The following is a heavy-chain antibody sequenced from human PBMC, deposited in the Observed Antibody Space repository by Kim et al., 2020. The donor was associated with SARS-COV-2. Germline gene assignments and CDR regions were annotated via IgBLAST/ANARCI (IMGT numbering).Heavy chain of an antibody. CDR3: ARGSAETRTSEPYSYGYYYYYGMDV. Sequence: GESLKISCKGSGYSFTSYWIGWVRQMPGKGLEWMGIIYPGDSDTRYSPSFQGQVTISADKSISTAYLQWSSLKASDTAMYYCARGSAETRTSEPYSYGYYYYYGMDVWGQGTTVTVSS. D-gene: IGHD5-18*01. J-gene: IGHJ6*02. V-gene: IGHV5-51*01. CDR1: GYSFTSYW. CDR2: IYPGDSDT.